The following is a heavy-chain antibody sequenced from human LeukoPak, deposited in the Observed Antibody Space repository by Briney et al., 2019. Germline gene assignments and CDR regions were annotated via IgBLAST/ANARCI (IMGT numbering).Heavy chain of an antibody. CDR1: GYTFTGYY. J-gene: IGHJ4*02. D-gene: IGHD3-10*01. Sequence: ASVKVSCKASGYTFTGYYMHWVRQAPGQGLEWMGWISAYNGNTNYAQKLQGRVTMTTDTSTSTAYMELRSLRPDDTAVYYCARDLYYGSGSYRSEDYWGQGTLVTVSS. CDR3: ARDLYYGSGSYRSEDY. CDR2: ISAYNGNT. V-gene: IGHV1-18*04.